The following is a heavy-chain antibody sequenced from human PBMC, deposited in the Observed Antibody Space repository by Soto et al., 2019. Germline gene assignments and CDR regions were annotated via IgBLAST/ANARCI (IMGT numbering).Heavy chain of an antibody. D-gene: IGHD3-16*01. CDR1: GYTFSNYG. J-gene: IGHJ4*02. V-gene: IGHV1-18*01. CDR3: ARVKFGAPFDL. Sequence: QVQLVQSGTEVKRPGASVKVACKASGYTFSNYGVSWMRQAPGQGLEWVGWFNPANQNTNYEQKFQDRVSMTADKPTSTGDMELRGHRSDDTAVYYWARVKFGAPFDLWGQGTLVTVSS. CDR2: FNPANQNT.